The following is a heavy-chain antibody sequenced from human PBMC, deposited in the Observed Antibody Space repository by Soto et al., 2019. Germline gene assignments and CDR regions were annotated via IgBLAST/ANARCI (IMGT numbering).Heavy chain of an antibody. V-gene: IGHV4-59*01. D-gene: IGHD3-16*01. CDR1: GGSISSYY. CDR2: IYYSGST. J-gene: IGHJ4*02. CDR3: ARVWGYAFDY. Sequence: QVQLQESGPGLVKPSETLSLTCNVSGGSISSYYWSWIRQPPGKGLELIGYIYYSGSTNYNPSLESRVTISVDTAKHQFTLRLSSVTAAETAVYYCARVWGYAFDYWGQGTLGTVSA.